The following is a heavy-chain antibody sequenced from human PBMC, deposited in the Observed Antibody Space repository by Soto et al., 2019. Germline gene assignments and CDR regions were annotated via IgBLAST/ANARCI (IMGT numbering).Heavy chain of an antibody. V-gene: IGHV3-33*01. CDR1: GFTFSSYG. CDR3: ARAGGWYPDY. CDR2: IWYDGSNK. Sequence: QVQLVESGGGVVQPGRSLRLSCAASGFTFSSYGMHWVRQAPGKGLEWVAVIWYDGSNKYYADSVKGRFTISRDNSKNTLYLQMNSPRAEDTAVYYCARAGGWYPDYWGQGTLVTVSS. D-gene: IGHD6-19*01. J-gene: IGHJ4*02.